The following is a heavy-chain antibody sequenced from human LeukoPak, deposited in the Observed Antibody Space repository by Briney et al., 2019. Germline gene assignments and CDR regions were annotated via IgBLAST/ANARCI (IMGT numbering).Heavy chain of an antibody. CDR1: GFTFSSYD. D-gene: IGHD6-13*01. CDR2: IRYDGSRK. J-gene: IGHJ5*02. V-gene: IGHV3-30*02. Sequence: GGSQRLSCAASGFTFSSYDMNWVRQAPGKGLVWVVFIRYDGSRKYYADSVKGRFTISRDNSKNTVFLQMNSLRAEDTAVYYCAKEGSYSSSWYGWFDPWGQGTLVTV. CDR3: AKEGSYSSSWYGWFDP.